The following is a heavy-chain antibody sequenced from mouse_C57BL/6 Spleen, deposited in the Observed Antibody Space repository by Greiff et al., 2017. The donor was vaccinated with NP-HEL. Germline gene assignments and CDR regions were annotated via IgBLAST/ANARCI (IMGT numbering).Heavy chain of an antibody. Sequence: EVQLQQSGPELVKPGASVKIPCKASGYTFTDYNMDWVKQSHGKSLEWIGDINPNNGGTIYNQKFKGKATLTVDKSSSTAYMELRSLTSEDTAVYYCARYDYDYDGGAMDYWGQGTSVTVSS. V-gene: IGHV1-18*01. CDR2: INPNNGGT. CDR3: ARYDYDYDGGAMDY. D-gene: IGHD2-4*01. J-gene: IGHJ4*01. CDR1: GYTFTDYN.